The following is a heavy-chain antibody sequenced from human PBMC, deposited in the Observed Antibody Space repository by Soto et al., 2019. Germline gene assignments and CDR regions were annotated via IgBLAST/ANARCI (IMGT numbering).Heavy chain of an antibody. CDR2: IYYSVST. D-gene: IGHD6-6*01. J-gene: IGHJ5*02. CDR1: SGSISSRVDYY. V-gene: IGHV4-31*03. CDR3: ARAGHSSSTEGANWFDP. Sequence: PSQTLSLTCTVSSGSISSRVDYYFGWIRQHPGKGLEWMGYIYYSVSTYYNPSLKSRVTISVDTSNNQFSLKLSSVTAADTAVYSCARAGHSSSTEGANWFDPWGQGTLVTVSS.